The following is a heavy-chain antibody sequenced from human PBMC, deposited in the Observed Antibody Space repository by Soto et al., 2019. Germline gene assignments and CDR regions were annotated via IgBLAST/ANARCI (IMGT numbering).Heavy chain of an antibody. V-gene: IGHV3-74*01. CDR1: GFTFSAYW. D-gene: IGHD1-1*01. CDR2: ISDDGSTT. J-gene: IGHJ4*02. CDR3: TRGPRVSSTGTGAH. Sequence: LILSCEVSGFTFSAYWIHWVRQVPGKGLIWVSRISDDGSTTTYADSVKGRFTISRDNAKNTLYLQMNSLRADDTGLYYCTRGPRVSSTGTGAHWGQGTLVTVSS.